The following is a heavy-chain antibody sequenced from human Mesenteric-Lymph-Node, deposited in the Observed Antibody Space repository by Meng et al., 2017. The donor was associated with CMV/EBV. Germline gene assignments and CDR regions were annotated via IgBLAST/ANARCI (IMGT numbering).Heavy chain of an antibody. CDR1: GFSFSSYA. Sequence: SLSLCWAASGFSFSSYAMSWVRQAPGKGLEWVSVIYSGGSSTYYEDSVKGRFTISRDNSKNTLYLQMNSLRAEDTAVYYCAKDLGFDYWGQGTLVTVSS. CDR3: AKDLGFDY. J-gene: IGHJ4*02. CDR2: IYSGGSST. V-gene: IGHV3-23*03.